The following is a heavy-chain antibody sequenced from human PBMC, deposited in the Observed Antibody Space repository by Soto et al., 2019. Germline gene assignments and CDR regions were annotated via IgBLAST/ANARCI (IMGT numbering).Heavy chain of an antibody. CDR3: AREPDIVLVPAAMRDYYYYYGMDV. CDR2: IYYTGST. J-gene: IGHJ6*02. D-gene: IGHD2-2*01. CDR1: GGAISISSYH. Sequence: PSETLSLTCTVSGGAISISSYHWGWIGQPPGYRPALIGSIYYTGSTHYNPSLKSRVTISVDTSKNQFSLKLSSVTAADTAVYYCAREPDIVLVPAAMRDYYYYYGMDVWGQGTTVT. V-gene: IGHV4-39*07.